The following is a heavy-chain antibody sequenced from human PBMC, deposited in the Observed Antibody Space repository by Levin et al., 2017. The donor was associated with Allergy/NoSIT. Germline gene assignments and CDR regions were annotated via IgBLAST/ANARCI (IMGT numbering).Heavy chain of an antibody. Sequence: SVKVSCKASGGSFNSYSISWVRQAPGQGLEWMGRIIPIVDIANYAQKFRGRVTFTADKSTSTAYMELSSLRSDDTALYYCARDIDGSDPDLYSYGQPFDYWGQGTLVTVSS. J-gene: IGHJ4*02. CDR3: ARDIDGSDPDLYSYGQPFDY. CDR1: GGSFNSYS. V-gene: IGHV1-69*04. D-gene: IGHD5-18*01. CDR2: IIPIVDIA.